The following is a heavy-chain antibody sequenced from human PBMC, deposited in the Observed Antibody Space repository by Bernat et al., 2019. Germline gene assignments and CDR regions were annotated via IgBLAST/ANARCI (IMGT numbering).Heavy chain of an antibody. J-gene: IGHJ3*02. CDR2: INAGNGNT. V-gene: IGHV1-3*01. Sequence: QVQLVQSGAEVKKPGASVKVSCKASGYTFTSYAMHWVRQAPGQRLEWMGWINAGNGNTKYSQKFQGRVTITRDTSASTAYMELSSLRSEDTAVYYCARGHYYYIWGSYDYAFDIWGQGTMVTVSS. D-gene: IGHD3-16*01. CDR3: ARGHYYYIWGSYDYAFDI. CDR1: GYTFTSYA.